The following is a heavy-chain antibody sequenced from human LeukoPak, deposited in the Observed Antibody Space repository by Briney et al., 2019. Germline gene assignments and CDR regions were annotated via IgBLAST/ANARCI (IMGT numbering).Heavy chain of an antibody. CDR1: GYTFTSYY. CDR2: FDPEDGET. D-gene: IGHD1-26*01. J-gene: IGHJ4*02. CDR3: ATDRGGSYGY. V-gene: IGHV1-24*01. Sequence: GASVKVSCKASGYTFTSYYMHWVRQAPGKGLEWMGGFDPEDGETIYAQKFQGRVTMTEDTSTDTAYMELSSLRSEDTAVYYCATDRGGSYGYWGQGTLVTVSS.